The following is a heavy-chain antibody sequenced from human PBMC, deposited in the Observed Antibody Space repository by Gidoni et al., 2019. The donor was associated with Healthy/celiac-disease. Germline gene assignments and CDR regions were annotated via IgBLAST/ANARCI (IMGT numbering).Heavy chain of an antibody. Sequence: QVQLQQCGAGLLKPSETLSLTCAVYGGSFSGYYWSWIRQPPGKGLEWIGEINHSGSTNYNPSLKSRVTISVDTSKNQFSLKLSSVTAADTAVYYCARGIVVVPAAPYYFDYWGQGTLVTVSS. V-gene: IGHV4-34*01. J-gene: IGHJ4*02. CDR3: ARGIVVVPAAPYYFDY. CDR1: GGSFSGYY. CDR2: INHSGST. D-gene: IGHD2-2*01.